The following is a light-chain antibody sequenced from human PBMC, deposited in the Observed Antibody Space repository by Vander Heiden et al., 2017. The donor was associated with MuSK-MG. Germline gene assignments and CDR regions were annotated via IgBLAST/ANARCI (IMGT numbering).Light chain of an antibody. CDR2: NTN. V-gene: IGLV1-40*01. CDR3: QSYDTSLSGSYV. J-gene: IGLJ1*01. CDR1: SPNIGAGYD. Sequence: QSVLTQPPSVSGAPGQRVTISCTGSSPNIGAGYDVHWYQQLPGTAPKLLIYNTNNRPSGVPDRFSGSKSGTSASLAISGLQAEDEADYYCQSYDTSLSGSYVFGTGTKVTVL.